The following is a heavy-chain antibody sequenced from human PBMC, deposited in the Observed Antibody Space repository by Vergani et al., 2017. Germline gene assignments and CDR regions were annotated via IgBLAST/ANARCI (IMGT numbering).Heavy chain of an antibody. CDR3: AELYGEGGFAPF. Sequence: EVQLLESGGGSAQPGESLRLSCVASGFTFTAHGLNWVRQAPGKGLEWVSGISGQNFRTHYADSVKGRFTISRDDSKNTVYLQINSLGAEDTGFYYCAELYGEGGFAPFWGEGSLVTGSS. CDR2: ISGQNFRT. CDR1: GFTFTAHG. V-gene: IGHV3-23*01. D-gene: IGHD4/OR15-4a*01. J-gene: IGHJ4*02.